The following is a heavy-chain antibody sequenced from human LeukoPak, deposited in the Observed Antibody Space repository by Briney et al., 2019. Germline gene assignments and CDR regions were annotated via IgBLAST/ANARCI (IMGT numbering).Heavy chain of an antibody. Sequence: PGGSLRLSCAASGFTFSSYEMNWVRQAPGKGLEWVSYISSSGSTIYYADSVKGRFTISRDNAKNSLYLQINSLRAEDTAVYYCARGAYYYGSGSDYWGQGTLVTVSS. CDR1: GFTFSSYE. J-gene: IGHJ4*02. CDR2: ISSSGSTI. D-gene: IGHD3-10*01. V-gene: IGHV3-48*03. CDR3: ARGAYYYGSGSDY.